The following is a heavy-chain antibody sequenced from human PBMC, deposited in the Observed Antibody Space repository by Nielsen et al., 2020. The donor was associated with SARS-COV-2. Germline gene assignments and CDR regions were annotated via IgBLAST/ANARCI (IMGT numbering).Heavy chain of an antibody. CDR2: IDPRDSYT. Sequence: KVSCKGSGYSFTSYWITWMRQTPGKGLEWIGRIDPRDSYTNYSPSFKGHVTMSVDKSRTTSGRTTAYLQWRSLEASDTAVFYCATHWPSNWYSDFWGQGTLVTVSS. CDR3: ATHWPSNWYSDF. V-gene: IGHV5-10-1*01. CDR1: GYSFTSYW. D-gene: IGHD2-21*01. J-gene: IGHJ4*02.